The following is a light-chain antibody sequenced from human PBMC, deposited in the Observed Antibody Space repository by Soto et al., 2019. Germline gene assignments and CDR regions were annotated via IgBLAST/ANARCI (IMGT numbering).Light chain of an antibody. CDR2: VNS. V-gene: IGLV1-40*01. CDR3: QSYDSSLSAVV. J-gene: IGLJ2*01. Sequence: QSVLTQPPSVSGAPGQRVTISCTGSSSNIGAGYDVHWYQQLPGTAPKLLIYVNSNRPSGVPDRFSGSKSGTSASQAITGLQAEDEADYYCQSYDSSLSAVVFGGGTKLTVL. CDR1: SSNIGAGYD.